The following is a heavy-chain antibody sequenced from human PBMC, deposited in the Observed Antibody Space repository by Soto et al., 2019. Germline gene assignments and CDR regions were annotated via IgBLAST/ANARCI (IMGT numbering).Heavy chain of an antibody. J-gene: IGHJ4*02. CDR2: INHSGST. V-gene: IGHV4-34*01. CDR1: GGSFSGYY. D-gene: IGHD1-26*01. CDR3: ARGRIPALGDNFDY. Sequence: SETLSLTCAVYGGSFSGYYWSWIRQPPGKGLEWIGEINHSGSTNYNPSLKSRVTISVDTSKNQFSLKLSSVTAADTAVYYCARGRIPALGDNFDYWGQGTLVTVSS.